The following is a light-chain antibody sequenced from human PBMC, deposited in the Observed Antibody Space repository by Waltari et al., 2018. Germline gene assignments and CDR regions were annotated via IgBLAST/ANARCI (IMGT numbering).Light chain of an antibody. Sequence: QSALTQPASVSGSPGQSITISCSGTDSDVGAYDFVSWYQQHPGKAPHLILYGVSNRPSGISTRFSASRSGNPASLTSSGLQAEDEADYYCSSYTTSSAPWVFGTGTRVTVL. CDR2: GVS. V-gene: IGLV2-14*01. J-gene: IGLJ1*01. CDR1: DSDVGAYDF. CDR3: SSYTTSSAPWV.